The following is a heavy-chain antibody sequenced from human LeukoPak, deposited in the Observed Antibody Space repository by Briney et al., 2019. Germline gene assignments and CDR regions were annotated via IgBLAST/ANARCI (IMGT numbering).Heavy chain of an antibody. Sequence: ASVKVSCKASGYTFTGYYMHWVRQAPGQGLEWMGWINPNSGGTNYAQKFQGRVTMTRDTSISTAYMELSRPRSDASAVYYCARKQWELVFDYWGQGTLVTLSS. CDR3: ARKQWELVFDY. CDR2: INPNSGGT. V-gene: IGHV1-2*02. J-gene: IGHJ4*02. CDR1: GYTFTGYY. D-gene: IGHD1-26*01.